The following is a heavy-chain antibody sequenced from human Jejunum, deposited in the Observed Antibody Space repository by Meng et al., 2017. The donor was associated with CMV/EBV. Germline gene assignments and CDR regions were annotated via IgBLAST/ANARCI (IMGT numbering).Heavy chain of an antibody. CDR3: ARGAPWTDYDY. CDR2: IGASGGST. D-gene: IGHD3/OR15-3a*01. CDR1: RFTVRKYA. Sequence: LSCAAPRFTVRKYAMSWVRQTPGKGLEWVSGIGASGGSTYYADSVKGRFTISRDNINNILYLQMHSLRADDTAVYYCARGAPWTDYDYWGQGTLVTVSS. J-gene: IGHJ4*02. V-gene: IGHV3-23*01.